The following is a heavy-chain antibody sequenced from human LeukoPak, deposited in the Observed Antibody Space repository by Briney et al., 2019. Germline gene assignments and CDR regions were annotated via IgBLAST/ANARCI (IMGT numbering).Heavy chain of an antibody. V-gene: IGHV1-69*13. CDR3: ARGTMVRGVIISVFDY. CDR2: IIPIFGTA. J-gene: IGHJ4*02. Sequence: ASVKVSCKASGGTFSSYAISWVRQAPGQGLEWMGGIIPIFGTANYAQKFQGRVTITADESTSTAYMELSSLRSEDTAVYYCARGTMVRGVIISVFDYWGQGTLVTVSS. CDR1: GGTFSSYA. D-gene: IGHD3-10*01.